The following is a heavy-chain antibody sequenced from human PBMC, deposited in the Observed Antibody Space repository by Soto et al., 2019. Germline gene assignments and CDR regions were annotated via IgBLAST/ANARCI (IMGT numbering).Heavy chain of an antibody. Sequence: PGGSLRLSCAVSGFTLSSYGIHWVRQAPGKGLEWVAFMSYDGNKKYYADSVKGRFTISRDNSKNTLYLQMDSLRADDTAMYYCAKGLSVIQEWIIDGHWGQGTQVTVSS. CDR1: GFTLSSYG. J-gene: IGHJ4*02. CDR2: MSYDGNKK. CDR3: AKGLSVIQEWIIDGH. D-gene: IGHD5-18*01. V-gene: IGHV3-30*18.